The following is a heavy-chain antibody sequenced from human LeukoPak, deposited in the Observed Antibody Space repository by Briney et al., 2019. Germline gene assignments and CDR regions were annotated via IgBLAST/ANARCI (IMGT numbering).Heavy chain of an antibody. CDR2: IYHSGST. CDR1: GGSFSGYY. J-gene: IGHJ4*02. Sequence: SETLSLTCAVYGGSFSGYYWSWIRQPPGKGLEWIGEIYHSGSTNYNPSLKSRVTISVDKSKNQFSLKLSSVTAADTAVYYCARGVKHYYDSSGYFDYWGQGTLVTVSS. V-gene: IGHV4-34*01. CDR3: ARGVKHYYDSSGYFDY. D-gene: IGHD3-22*01.